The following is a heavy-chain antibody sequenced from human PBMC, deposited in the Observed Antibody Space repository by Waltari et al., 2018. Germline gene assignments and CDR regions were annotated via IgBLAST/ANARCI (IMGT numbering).Heavy chain of an antibody. CDR1: GYPFTSYI. J-gene: IGHJ6*02. Sequence: QVQLVHSGAEVKRHGASVQVSCKTSGYPFTSYIIHWLRLAPGQRPEWMGWIHAGNGNTKNSQKFQDRVTITRDTSASTVYMELSSLRSEDPGVYFCAREGVPAAVRADYYYPMDVWGQGTTVTVSS. CDR3: AREGVPAAVRADYYYPMDV. D-gene: IGHD2-2*01. V-gene: IGHV1-3*01. CDR2: IHAGNGNT.